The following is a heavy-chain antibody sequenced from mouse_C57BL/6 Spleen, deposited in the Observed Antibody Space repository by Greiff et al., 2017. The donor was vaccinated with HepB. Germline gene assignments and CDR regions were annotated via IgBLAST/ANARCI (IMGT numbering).Heavy chain of an antibody. V-gene: IGHV1-62-2*01. J-gene: IGHJ2*01. CDR1: GYTFTEYT. CDR2: FYPGSGSI. Sequence: QVQLQQSGAELVKPGASVKLSCKASGYTFTEYTIHWVKQRSGQGLEWIGWFYPGSGSIKYNEKFKDKATLTADKSSSTVYMELSRLTSEDSAVYFCARHEEITGTWAPYFDYWGQGTTLTVSS. CDR3: ARHEEITGTWAPYFDY. D-gene: IGHD4-1*01.